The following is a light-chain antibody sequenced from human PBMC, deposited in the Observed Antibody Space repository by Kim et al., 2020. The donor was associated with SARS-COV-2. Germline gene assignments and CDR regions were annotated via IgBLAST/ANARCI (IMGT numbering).Light chain of an antibody. V-gene: IGLV2-14*03. J-gene: IGLJ1*01. CDR1: SRDVGTFNY. CDR3: SSYATCRSYV. CDR2: DVY. Sequence: GQSITRSCAGASRDVGTFNYVSWYQQYPGKAPKLMIYDVYKRPSSISNRFSGSESGNTASLTISVLQAEDEADYYCSSYATCRSYVFGTGTKVTVL.